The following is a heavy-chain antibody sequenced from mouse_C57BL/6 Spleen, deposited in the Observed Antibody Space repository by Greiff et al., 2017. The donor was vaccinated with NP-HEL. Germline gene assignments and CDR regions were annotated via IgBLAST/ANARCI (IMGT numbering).Heavy chain of an antibody. CDR1: GYTFTSYW. CDR2: IDPSDSYT. V-gene: IGHV1-69*01. D-gene: IGHD1-1*01. CDR3: ARLANYYGSSWFAY. J-gene: IGHJ3*01. Sequence: QVQLQQPGAELVMPGASVKLSCKASGYTFTSYWMHWVKQRPGQGLEWIGEIDPSDSYTNYNQKFKGKSTLTVDKSSSTAYMQLSSLTSEDSAVYYCARLANYYGSSWFAYWGQVTLVTVSA.